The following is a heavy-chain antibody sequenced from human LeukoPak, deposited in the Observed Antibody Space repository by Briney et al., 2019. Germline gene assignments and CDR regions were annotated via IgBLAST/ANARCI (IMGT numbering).Heavy chain of an antibody. J-gene: IGHJ4*02. Sequence: ASVKVSCKASGGTFSSYAISWVRQAPGQGLEWMGGIIPIFGTANYAQKFQGRVTITADESTSTAYMELSSLRSEDTAVYYCARDYYDSSGYYPRMGDWGQGTLVTVSS. CDR3: ARDYYDSSGYYPRMGD. CDR2: IIPIFGTA. D-gene: IGHD3-22*01. V-gene: IGHV1-69*13. CDR1: GGTFSSYA.